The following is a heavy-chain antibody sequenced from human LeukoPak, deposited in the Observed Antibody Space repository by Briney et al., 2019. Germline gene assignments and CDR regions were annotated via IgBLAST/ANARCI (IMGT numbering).Heavy chain of an antibody. D-gene: IGHD3-22*01. V-gene: IGHV3-48*03. CDR3: ARAPVPGYNDRSGIVRATPFDI. Sequence: GGSLRLSCAASGFTFSNYGMSWVRQAPGKGLEWVSYISSSGSSKYYADSVKGRFTISRDNAKNSLYLQMNSLRAEDTAADYCARAPVPGYNDRSGIVRATPFDIWGQGTLVTVSS. CDR1: GFTFSNYG. CDR2: ISSSGSSK. J-gene: IGHJ3*02.